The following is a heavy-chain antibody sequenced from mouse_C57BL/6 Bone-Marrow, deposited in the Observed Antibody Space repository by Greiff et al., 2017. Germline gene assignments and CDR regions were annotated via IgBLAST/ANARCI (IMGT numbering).Heavy chain of an antibody. CDR3: GRQLRGLAY. D-gene: IGHD3-2*02. CDR2: IDPSGSYT. J-gene: IGHJ3*01. CDR1: GYTFTSYW. Sequence: QVQLQQPGAELVMPGASVKLSCKASGYTFTSYWMHWVKQRPGQGLEWIGEIDPSGSYTNYNQKFKGKATLTVDKSSSTAYMQLISLTSEDSAVYYCGRQLRGLAYWGQGTLVTVSA. V-gene: IGHV1-69*01.